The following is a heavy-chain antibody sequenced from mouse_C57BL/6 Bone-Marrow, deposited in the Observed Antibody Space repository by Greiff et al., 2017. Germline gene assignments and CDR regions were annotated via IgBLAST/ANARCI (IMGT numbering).Heavy chain of an antibody. CDR1: GYTFTNYW. D-gene: IGHD2-3*01. CDR2: IYPGGGYT. CDR3: ARCYDGYCFYAMDY. Sequence: QVQLQQSGAELVRPGTSVKMSCKASGYTFTNYWIGWAKQRPGHGLEWIGDIYPGGGYTNYNEKFKGKATLTADKSSSTAYMQFSSLTSEASAIYYCARCYDGYCFYAMDYWGQGTSVTVSS. J-gene: IGHJ4*01. V-gene: IGHV1-63*01.